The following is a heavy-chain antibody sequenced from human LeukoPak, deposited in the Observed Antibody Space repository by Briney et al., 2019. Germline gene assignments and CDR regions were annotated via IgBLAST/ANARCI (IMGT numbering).Heavy chain of an antibody. Sequence: ASVKVSCKASDYTFTSYGISWVRQAPGQGLEWMGWISAYNGNTNYAQKLQGRVTMTTDTSTSTAYMELRSLRSDDTAVYYCARTTPYYYGSGSYYLNLDYWGQGTLVTVSS. V-gene: IGHV1-18*01. CDR3: ARTTPYYYGSGSYYLNLDY. CDR2: ISAYNGNT. J-gene: IGHJ4*02. D-gene: IGHD3-10*01. CDR1: DYTFTSYG.